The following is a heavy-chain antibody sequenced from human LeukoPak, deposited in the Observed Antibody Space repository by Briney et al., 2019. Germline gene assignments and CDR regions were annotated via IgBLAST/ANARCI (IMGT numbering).Heavy chain of an antibody. V-gene: IGHV4-61*01. CDR1: GGSITSDSFY. CDR3: TRGATVTTGN. D-gene: IGHD4-17*01. J-gene: IGHJ4*02. CDR2: IYYTGST. Sequence: SETLPLTCTVSGGSITSDSFYWSWIRQPPGKGLEWIGYIYYTGSTSYNPSLKSRVTMSLDTSKNQFSLKLTSVIAADTAVYYCTRGATVTTGNWGQGTLVTVSS.